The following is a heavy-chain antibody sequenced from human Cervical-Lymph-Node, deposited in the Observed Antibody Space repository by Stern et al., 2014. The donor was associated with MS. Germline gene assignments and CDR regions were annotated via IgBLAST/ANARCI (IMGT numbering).Heavy chain of an antibody. Sequence: VQLVESGGGVVQPGRSLRLSCAASGFTFSSYGMHWVRQAPGKGLEWVAVIWYDGSNKYYAASVKGRFPISRDNSKNTLYLQMNSLRAEDTAVYYCARSSSPSPYYYYGMDVWGQGTTVTVSS. CDR1: GFTFSSYG. CDR3: ARSSSPSPYYYYGMDV. D-gene: IGHD6-13*01. CDR2: IWYDGSNK. V-gene: IGHV3-33*01. J-gene: IGHJ6*02.